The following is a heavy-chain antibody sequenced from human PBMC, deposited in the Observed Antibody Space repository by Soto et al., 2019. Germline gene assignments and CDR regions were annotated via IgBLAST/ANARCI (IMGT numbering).Heavy chain of an antibody. D-gene: IGHD6-6*01. CDR2: ISGSGGST. Sequence: GGSLRLSCAASGFTFSSHAMSWVRQAPGKGLEWVSAISGSGGSTYYADSVKGRFTISRDNSKNTLYLQMHSLRAANTAVYYCASFLTTYCSSPNLDFDDWGQGTLVTVSS. J-gene: IGHJ4*02. CDR3: ASFLTTYCSSPNLDFDD. CDR1: GFTFSSHA. V-gene: IGHV3-23*01.